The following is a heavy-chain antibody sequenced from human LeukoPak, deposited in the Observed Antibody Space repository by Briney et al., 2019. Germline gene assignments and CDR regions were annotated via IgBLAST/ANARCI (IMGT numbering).Heavy chain of an antibody. Sequence: ASVKGSCKASGYAFTCYYMHWVRQAPGQGLEWMGWIKPNSGGTNYAQKFQGRVTMTRDTSISTAYMELSRLRSDDTAVYYCARPRITMVRRVSPFDYWGQGTLVTVSS. CDR1: GYAFTCYY. CDR2: IKPNSGGT. J-gene: IGHJ4*02. CDR3: ARPRITMVRRVSPFDY. D-gene: IGHD3-10*01. V-gene: IGHV1-2*02.